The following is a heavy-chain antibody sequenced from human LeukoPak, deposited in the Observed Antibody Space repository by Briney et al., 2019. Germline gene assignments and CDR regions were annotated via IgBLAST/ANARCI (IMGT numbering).Heavy chain of an antibody. V-gene: IGHV1-46*01. D-gene: IGHD3-16*02. CDR2: INPRGGNT. J-gene: IGHJ4*02. Sequence: RASVKVSCKASGYTFTSYFMYWVRQAPGQGLEWMGLINPRGGNTRYAQKFQGRVTMTRDTSTSTVYMELSSLRSEDTAMYYCARGMKVSNDYVWGSYRAHRPPSFDYWGQGTLVTVSS. CDR1: GYTFTSYF. CDR3: ARGMKVSNDYVWGSYRAHRPPSFDY.